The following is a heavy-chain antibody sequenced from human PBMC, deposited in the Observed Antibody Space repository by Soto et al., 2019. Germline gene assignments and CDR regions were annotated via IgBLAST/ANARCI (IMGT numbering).Heavy chain of an antibody. CDR3: AKDSYYDSSGTLGY. V-gene: IGHV3-30*18. CDR2: ISYDGSNK. CDR1: GFTFSSYG. D-gene: IGHD3-22*01. J-gene: IGHJ4*02. Sequence: GGSLRLSCAASGFTFSSYGMHWVRQAPGKGLEWVAVISYDGSNKYYADSVKGRFTISRDNSKNTLYLQMNSLRAGDTAVYYCAKDSYYDSSGTLGYWGQGTLVTVSS.